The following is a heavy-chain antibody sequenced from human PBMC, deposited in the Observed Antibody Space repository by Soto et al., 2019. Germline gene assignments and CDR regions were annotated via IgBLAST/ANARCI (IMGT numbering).Heavy chain of an antibody. Sequence: QVQLVQSGAEVQKPGSSVKVSCKASGGTFSSYAISWVRQAPGQGLEWMGGIIPIFGTANYAQKFQGRVTITADESTSTAYMELSSLRSEDTAVYYCASSDSSGSFSPYFDYWGQGTLVTVSS. CDR1: GGTFSSYA. D-gene: IGHD3-22*01. CDR3: ASSDSSGSFSPYFDY. CDR2: IIPIFGTA. V-gene: IGHV1-69*01. J-gene: IGHJ4*02.